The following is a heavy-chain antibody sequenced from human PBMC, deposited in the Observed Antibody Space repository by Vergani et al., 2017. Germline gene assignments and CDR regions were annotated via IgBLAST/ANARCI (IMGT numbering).Heavy chain of an antibody. D-gene: IGHD5-18*01. J-gene: IGHJ4*02. Sequence: QVQLVESGGGVVQPGRSLRLSCAASGFTFSSYGMHWVRQAPGKGLEWVAVISYDGSNKYYADSVKGRFTISRDNSKNTLYLQMNSLRAEDMAVYYCAKEGGSGYSTFFDYWGQGTLVTVSS. CDR1: GFTFSSYG. CDR2: ISYDGSNK. CDR3: AKEGGSGYSTFFDY. V-gene: IGHV3-30*18.